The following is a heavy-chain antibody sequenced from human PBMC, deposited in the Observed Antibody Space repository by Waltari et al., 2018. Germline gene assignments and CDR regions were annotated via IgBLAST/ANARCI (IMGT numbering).Heavy chain of an antibody. CDR2: IYSGGST. J-gene: IGHJ2*01. CDR1: GFTVSSNY. CDR3: ARDSGSSWYRGLGNYWYFDL. D-gene: IGHD6-13*01. Sequence: EVQLVESGGGLIQPGGSLRLSCAASGFTVSSNYMSWVRQAPGKGLEWVSVIYSGGSTYYAESVKGRFTISRDNSKNTLYLQMNSLRAEDTAVYYWARDSGSSWYRGLGNYWYFDLWGRGTLVTVSS. V-gene: IGHV3-53*01.